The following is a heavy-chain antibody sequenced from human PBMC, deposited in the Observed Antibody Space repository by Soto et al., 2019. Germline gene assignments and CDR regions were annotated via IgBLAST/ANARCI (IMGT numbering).Heavy chain of an antibody. CDR1: GYTFTSYG. D-gene: IGHD6-25*01. V-gene: IGHV1-18*01. CDR3: VRVMWTRSGPPTVFDY. CDR2: ISPNSGAT. J-gene: IGHJ4*02. Sequence: QVQLVQSEGELRQPGASVTVSCRASGYTFTSYGIIWVRQAPGPGLEWMGYISPNSGATTYAQNLQGRLTLTTDTSTSTDYMELRSLSSDDTAIYYGVRVMWTRSGPPTVFDYWGLGALVTVSS.